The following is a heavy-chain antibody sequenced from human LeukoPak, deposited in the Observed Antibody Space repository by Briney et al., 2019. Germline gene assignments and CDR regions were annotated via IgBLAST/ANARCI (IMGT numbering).Heavy chain of an antibody. V-gene: IGHV3-30*03. Sequence: PGRSLRLSCAASGFTFSSYGMHWVRQAPGKGLEWVAVISYDGSNKYYADSVKGRFTISRDNSKNTLYLQMNSLRAEDTAVYYCARGQKPYYYYYYYMDVWGKGTTVTVSS. J-gene: IGHJ6*03. CDR2: ISYDGSNK. CDR3: ARGQKPYYYYYYYMDV. CDR1: GFTFSSYG.